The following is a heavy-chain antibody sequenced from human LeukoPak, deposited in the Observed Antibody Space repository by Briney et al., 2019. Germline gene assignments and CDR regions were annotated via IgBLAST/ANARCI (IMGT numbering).Heavy chain of an antibody. V-gene: IGHV3-66*02. D-gene: IGHD1-7*01. CDR1: GFTVSSNY. CDR3: ARQGELELRTFFDY. J-gene: IGHJ4*02. CDR2: SYSGGST. Sequence: GGSLRLSCAASGFTVSSNYMSWVRQAPGKGLEWVSVSYSGGSTYYADSVKGRFTISRDNSKTTPYLQMNSLRAEDTAVYYCARQGELELRTFFDYWGQGTLVTVSS.